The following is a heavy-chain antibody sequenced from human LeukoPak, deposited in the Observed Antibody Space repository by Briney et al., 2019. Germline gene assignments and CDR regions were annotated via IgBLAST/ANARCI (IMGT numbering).Heavy chain of an antibody. Sequence: SETLSLTCTVSGGSISSYYWSWIRQPPGKGLEWIGYIYYSGSTNYNPSLKSRVTISVDTSKNQFSLKLSSVTAADTAVYYCARHPSGNYGELNSWGQGTLVTVSS. D-gene: IGHD1-26*01. J-gene: IGHJ4*02. CDR3: ARHPSGNYGELNS. CDR1: GGSISSYY. CDR2: IYYSGST. V-gene: IGHV4-59*08.